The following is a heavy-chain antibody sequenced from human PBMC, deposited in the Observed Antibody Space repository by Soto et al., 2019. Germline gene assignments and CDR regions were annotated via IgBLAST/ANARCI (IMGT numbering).Heavy chain of an antibody. CDR1: GLPHSSFA. J-gene: IGHJ4*02. V-gene: IGHV3-23*01. D-gene: IGHD2-21*01. CDR3: AKDAVYNDGLWIMDH. Sequence: GGSLRLSCTASGLPHSSFAMMWVRQAPGKGLECVSGIYGNGGGIEYADSVKGRFTISRDNSKNTVYLQMTDLRADDTAVYYCAKDAVYNDGLWIMDHWGQGTQVTVSS. CDR2: IYGNGGGI.